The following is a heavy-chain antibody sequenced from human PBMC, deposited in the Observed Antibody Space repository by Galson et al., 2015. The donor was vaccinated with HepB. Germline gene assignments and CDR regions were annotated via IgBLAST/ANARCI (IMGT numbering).Heavy chain of an antibody. CDR1: GYSFTSYW. CDR3: AGSAYGDYAPYAFDI. J-gene: IGHJ3*02. V-gene: IGHV5-10-1*01. D-gene: IGHD4-17*01. Sequence: QSGAEVKKPGESLRISCKGSGYSFTSYWINWVRQMPGKGLEWMGRIDPSDSYTNYSPSFQGHVTISADKSISTAYLQWSSLKASDPAMYYCAGSAYGDYAPYAFDIWGQGTMVTVSS. CDR2: IDPSDSYT.